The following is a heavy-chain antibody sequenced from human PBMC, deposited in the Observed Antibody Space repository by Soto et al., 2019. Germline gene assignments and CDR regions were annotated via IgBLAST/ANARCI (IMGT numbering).Heavy chain of an antibody. V-gene: IGHV5-51*01. CDR1: GYSFTNYW. D-gene: IGHD2-2*01. CDR2: IYPGDSDT. J-gene: IGHJ6*02. CDR3: ARRHCSSTRCYDGMDV. Sequence: PGESLKISCKASGYSFTNYWIGWVRQMPGKGLEWMGIIYPGDSDTRYSPSFQGQVTISADKSISTAYLQWSSLKASDTAMYYCARRHCSSTRCYDGMDVWGQGTTVTV.